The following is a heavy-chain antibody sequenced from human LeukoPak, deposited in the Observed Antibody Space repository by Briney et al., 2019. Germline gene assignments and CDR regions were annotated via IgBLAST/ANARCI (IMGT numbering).Heavy chain of an antibody. Sequence: GASVKVSCKASGYTFTGYYMHWVRQAPGQGLEWMGWINPNSGGTNYAQKFQGRVTMTRDTSISTAYMELSRLRSDDTAVYYCARVWSTTVTTVDYWGQGTLVTVSS. D-gene: IGHD4-17*01. CDR2: INPNSGGT. V-gene: IGHV1-2*02. CDR3: ARVWSTTVTTVDY. J-gene: IGHJ4*02. CDR1: GYTFTGYY.